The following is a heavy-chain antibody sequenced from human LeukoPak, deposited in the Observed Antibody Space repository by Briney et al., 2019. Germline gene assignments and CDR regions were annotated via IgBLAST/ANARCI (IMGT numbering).Heavy chain of an antibody. D-gene: IGHD3-10*01. J-gene: IGHJ4*02. CDR2: ISGYNGNT. V-gene: IGHV1-18*01. Sequence: ASVTVSFKASGYTFITYGISWVRQAPGQGRAWMGWISGYNGNTNYVQKFQGRITLTTETSTRTAYMELRSLRSDDTAVYYCARSDISIVRGAMVWGQGTLVIVSS. CDR3: ARSDISIVRGAMV. CDR1: GYTFITYG.